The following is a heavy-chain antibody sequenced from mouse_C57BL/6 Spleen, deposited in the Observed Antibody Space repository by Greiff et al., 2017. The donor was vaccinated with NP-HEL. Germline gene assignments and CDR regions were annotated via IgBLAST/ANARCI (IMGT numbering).Heavy chain of an antibody. V-gene: IGHV14-4*01. J-gene: IGHJ2*01. CDR2: IDPENGDT. D-gene: IGHD2-5*01. CDR1: GFNIKDDY. CDR3: TKGYSNLYFDY. Sequence: VHVKQSGAELVRPGASVKLSCTASGFNIKDDYMHWVKQRPEQGLEWIGWIDPENGDTEYASKFQGKATITADTSSNTAYLQLSSLTSEDTAVYYCTKGYSNLYFDYWGQGTTLTVSS.